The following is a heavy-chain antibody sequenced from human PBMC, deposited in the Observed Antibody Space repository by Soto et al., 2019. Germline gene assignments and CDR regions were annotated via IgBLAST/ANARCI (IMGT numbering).Heavy chain of an antibody. Sequence: GGSLRLSCAASGFNFNSYTINWVRQAPGKRLEWLSSISSSGYIFSTDSVRGRFTISRDNAKNSVYLQINSLRAEDKAVYFCARDCRGGSFYPGMDVWGQGTTVTVSS. D-gene: IGHD2-15*01. J-gene: IGHJ6*02. CDR2: ISSSGYI. CDR3: ARDCRGGSFYPGMDV. V-gene: IGHV3-21*01. CDR1: GFNFNSYT.